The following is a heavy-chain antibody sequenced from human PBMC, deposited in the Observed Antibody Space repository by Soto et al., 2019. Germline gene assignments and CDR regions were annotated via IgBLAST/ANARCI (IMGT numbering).Heavy chain of an antibody. CDR2: ISSSSSYI. J-gene: IGHJ4*02. CDR3: ARDPPTNYDILTGLITLDH. Sequence: EVQLVESGGGLVKPGGSLRLSCAASGFTFSSYSMNWVRQAPGKGLEWVSSISSSSSYIYYADSVKGRFTISRDNAKNSLYLQMNSLRAEDTAVYYCARDPPTNYDILTGLITLDHWGQGTLVTVSS. V-gene: IGHV3-21*01. D-gene: IGHD3-9*01. CDR1: GFTFSSYS.